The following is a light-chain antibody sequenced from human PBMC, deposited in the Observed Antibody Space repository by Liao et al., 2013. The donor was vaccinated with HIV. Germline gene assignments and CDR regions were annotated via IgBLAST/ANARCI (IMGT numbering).Light chain of an antibody. CDR2: YDS. J-gene: IGLJ3*02. V-gene: IGLV3-21*01. Sequence: SYELTQPPSVSVAPGKTARITCGGNNIGSKSVHWYQQKPGQAPVLVIYYDSDRPSGIPERFSGSNSGTTVTLTISGVQAEDEADYYCQSTDRSATYEVFGGGTKLSVL. CDR1: NIGSKS. CDR3: QSTDRSATYEV.